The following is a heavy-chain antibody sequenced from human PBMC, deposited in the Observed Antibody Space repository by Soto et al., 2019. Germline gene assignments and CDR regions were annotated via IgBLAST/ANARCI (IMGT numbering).Heavy chain of an antibody. CDR2: ISSSSSYI. Sequence: WGSLRLSCAASGFTFSSYSMNCVRHSPGKGLEWVSSISSSSSYIYYADSVKGRFTISRDNAKNSLYLQMNSLRAEDTAVYYCARDGSMIDLWAFDYWGQGTLVTVSS. CDR1: GFTFSSYS. D-gene: IGHD2-15*01. V-gene: IGHV3-21*01. CDR3: ARDGSMIDLWAFDY. J-gene: IGHJ4*02.